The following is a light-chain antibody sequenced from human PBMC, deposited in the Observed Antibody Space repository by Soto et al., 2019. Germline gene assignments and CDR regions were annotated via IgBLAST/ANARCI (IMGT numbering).Light chain of an antibody. CDR3: QQYGSSPPWT. V-gene: IGKV3-20*01. CDR2: GAS. CDR1: QSISSSF. Sequence: EIVLTQSPGTLYLSPGERATLSCRASQSISSSFLAWYQQKPGQAPRLLIYGASSRATGIPDRFSGSGSGTDFTLTITRLEPEDFAVYYCQQYGSSPPWTFGQGTTVEI. J-gene: IGKJ1*01.